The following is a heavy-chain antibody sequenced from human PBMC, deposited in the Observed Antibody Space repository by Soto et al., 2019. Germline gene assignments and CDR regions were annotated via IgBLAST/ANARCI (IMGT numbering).Heavy chain of an antibody. CDR2: ISGSGGST. D-gene: IGHD6-13*01. J-gene: IGHJ4*02. V-gene: IGHV3-23*01. CDR3: AKEEPQLVLRGRKFDY. CDR1: GFTFSSYA. Sequence: GGSLRLSCAASGFTFSSYAMSWVRQAPGKGLEWVSAISGSGGSTYYADSVKGRFTISRDNSKNTLYLQMNSLRAEDTAVYYCAKEEPQLVLRGRKFDYWGQGTLVTVSS.